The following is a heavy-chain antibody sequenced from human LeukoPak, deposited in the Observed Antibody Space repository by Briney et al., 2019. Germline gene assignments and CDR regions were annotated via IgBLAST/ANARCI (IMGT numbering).Heavy chain of an antibody. CDR3: ARAVGASEEKKI. CDR1: GGSFSNNNW. D-gene: IGHD1-26*01. Sequence: SGTLSLTCAVSGGSFSNNNWWTWVRQPPGKGLEWVGEIFHSGSTNYNPSLKSRVTISVDKSKNQFSLRLSSVTAADTAVYYCARAVGASEEKKIWGQGILVTVSS. V-gene: IGHV4-4*02. J-gene: IGHJ4*02. CDR2: IFHSGST.